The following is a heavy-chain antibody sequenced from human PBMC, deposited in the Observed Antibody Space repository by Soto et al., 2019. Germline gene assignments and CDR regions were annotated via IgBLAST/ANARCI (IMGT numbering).Heavy chain of an antibody. Sequence: PGGSLRLSCAASGFTFGNAWMTWVRQAPGKGLEWVGRIKSVPDGGTTDYAAPVKDRITISRDDSKNMVYLRISSLKTEDTAVYYCEAIYFESSGYYGGKDYWGQGTPVTVSS. V-gene: IGHV3-15*07. CDR3: EAIYFESSGYYGGKDY. J-gene: IGHJ4*02. D-gene: IGHD3-22*01. CDR2: IKSVPDGGTT. CDR1: GFTFGNAW.